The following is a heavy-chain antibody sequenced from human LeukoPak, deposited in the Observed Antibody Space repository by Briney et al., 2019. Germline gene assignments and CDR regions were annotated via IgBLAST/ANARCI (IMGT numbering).Heavy chain of an antibody. CDR2: ISSSGSTI. CDR3: ARHVVALGFDY. Sequence: GGSLRLSCAASGFTFGDYGMSWVRQAPGKGLEWVSYISSSGSTIYYADSVKGRFTISRDNAKNSLYLQMNSLRAEDTAVYYCARHVVALGFDYWGQGTLVTVSS. V-gene: IGHV3-48*04. D-gene: IGHD3-22*01. CDR1: GFTFGDYG. J-gene: IGHJ4*02.